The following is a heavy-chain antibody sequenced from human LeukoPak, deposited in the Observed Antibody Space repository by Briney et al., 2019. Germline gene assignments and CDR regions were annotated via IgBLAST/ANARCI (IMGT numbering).Heavy chain of an antibody. CDR2: IYHSGST. CDR3: ARAIAAVGYFDY. V-gene: IGHV4-4*02. CDR1: GGSISSSNW. Sequence: SETMSLTCAVSGGSISSSNWWSWVRQPPGKGLEWIGEIYHSGSTNYNPSLKSRVTISVDKSKNQFSLKLSSVTAADTAVYYCARAIAAVGYFDYWGQGTLVTVSS. D-gene: IGHD6-13*01. J-gene: IGHJ4*02.